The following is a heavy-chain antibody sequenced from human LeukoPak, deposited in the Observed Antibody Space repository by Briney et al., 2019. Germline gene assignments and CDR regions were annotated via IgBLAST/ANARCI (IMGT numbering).Heavy chain of an antibody. CDR2: IYYSGST. CDR1: GGSVTNYY. CDR3: ARVEGRGWFDP. Sequence: NSSETLSLTCTVSGGSVTNYYWNWIRQTPGKGLEWIGSIYYSGSTYYNPSLKSRVTISVDTSKNQFSLKLSSVTAADTAVYYCARVEGRGWFDPWGQGTLVTVSS. D-gene: IGHD3-3*01. V-gene: IGHV4-59*02. J-gene: IGHJ5*02.